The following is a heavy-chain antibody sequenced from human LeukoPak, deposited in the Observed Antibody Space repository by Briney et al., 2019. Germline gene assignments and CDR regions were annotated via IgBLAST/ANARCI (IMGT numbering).Heavy chain of an antibody. Sequence: PSETLSLTCTAFGGSISSSHWWTWVRHSPGKGLEWIGEIYHSGNTNYNPSLRSRVTMSVDMSNNQFSLNLNSVTAADTAVYSCAAHRGHTYGPLDYWGPGTLVTVSS. D-gene: IGHD5-18*01. CDR2: IYHSGNT. V-gene: IGHV4-4*01. J-gene: IGHJ4*02. CDR1: GGSISSSHW. CDR3: AAHRGHTYGPLDY.